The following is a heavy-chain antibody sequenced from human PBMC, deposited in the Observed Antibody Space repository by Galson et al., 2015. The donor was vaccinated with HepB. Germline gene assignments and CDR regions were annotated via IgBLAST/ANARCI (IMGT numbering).Heavy chain of an antibody. CDR2: TYYRSKWYN. J-gene: IGHJ3*02. Sequence: CAISGDSVSSNSASWNWIRQSPSRGLEWLGRTYYRSKWYNDYAVSVKSRITINPDTSKNQFSLQLNSMIPEDTAVYYCARIVGSNYIGWAVDIWAQGTMVTVSS. CDR3: ARIVGSNYIGWAVDI. CDR1: GDSVSSNSAS. D-gene: IGHD2-15*01. V-gene: IGHV6-1*01.